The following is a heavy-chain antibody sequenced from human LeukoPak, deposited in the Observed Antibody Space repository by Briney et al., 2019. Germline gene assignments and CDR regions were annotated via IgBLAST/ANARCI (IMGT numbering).Heavy chain of an antibody. V-gene: IGHV5-51*01. CDR3: ARSAYSYGYSH. CDR2: IYPGDSDT. CDR1: GYSFTTDW. Sequence: GESLPISCKGSGYSFTTDWIGWVRQMPGKGLEWMGIIYPGDSDTRYSPSFQGQVTLTADKSISTAYLQWSSLKASDTAIYYCARSAYSYGYSHWGEGTLVTVSS. D-gene: IGHD5-18*01. J-gene: IGHJ4*02.